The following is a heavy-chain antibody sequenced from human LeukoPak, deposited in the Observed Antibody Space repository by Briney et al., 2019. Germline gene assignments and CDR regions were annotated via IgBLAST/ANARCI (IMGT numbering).Heavy chain of an antibody. CDR3: VLDLFSSFAFDI. D-gene: IGHD3/OR15-3a*01. CDR1: GFTFSSYW. CDR2: INSDGSGT. V-gene: IGHV3-74*01. J-gene: IGHJ3*02. Sequence: PGGSLRLSCAASGFTFSSYWMHWVRQAPGKGLVWVGRINSDGSGTRYADSVKGRFTTSRDNAKNALHLQMNSLTAEDTAVYYCVLDLFSSFAFDIWGQGTMVTVSS.